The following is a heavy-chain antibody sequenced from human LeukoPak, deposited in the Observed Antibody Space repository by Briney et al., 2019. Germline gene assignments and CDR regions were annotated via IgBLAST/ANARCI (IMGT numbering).Heavy chain of an antibody. CDR1: GGSFSGYC. D-gene: IGHD3-22*01. V-gene: IGHV4-34*01. Sequence: PPETLSLTCAVYGGSFSGYCWSWIRQPPGKGLEWIGEINHSGSTNYNPPLKSRVTISVDTSKNQFSLKLSSVTAADTAVYYCARGTYYDSSGYYYYFDYWGQGTLVTVSS. CDR3: ARGTYYDSSGYYYYFDY. CDR2: INHSGST. J-gene: IGHJ4*02.